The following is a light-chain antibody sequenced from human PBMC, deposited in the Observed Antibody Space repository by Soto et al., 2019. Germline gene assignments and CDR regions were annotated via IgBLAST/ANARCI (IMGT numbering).Light chain of an antibody. J-gene: IGKJ5*01. Sequence: DVRVTQSPSFVSATVGDRVTITCRASQGIGTWLAWYQQKPGQAPNLLIYGATNLQDGVPSRFSGSGLGTHFTLTIFSLQPEDSASYYCQQTNSFPITFGQGTRLEI. CDR3: QQTNSFPIT. CDR2: GAT. V-gene: IGKV1D-12*01. CDR1: QGIGTW.